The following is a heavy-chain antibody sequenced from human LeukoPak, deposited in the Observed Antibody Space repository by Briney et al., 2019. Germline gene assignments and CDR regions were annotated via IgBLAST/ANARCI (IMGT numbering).Heavy chain of an antibody. D-gene: IGHD6-13*01. CDR3: ARTPGSSFLRGGWFDP. CDR1: GGSISSYY. CDR2: IYYSGST. V-gene: IGHV4-59*01. Sequence: SETLSLTCTVSGGSISSYYWSWIRQPPGKGLECIEYIYYSGSTNYNPSLKSRVTISVDTSKNQFSLKLSSVTAADTAVYYCARTPGSSFLRGGWFDPWGQGTLVTVSS. J-gene: IGHJ5*02.